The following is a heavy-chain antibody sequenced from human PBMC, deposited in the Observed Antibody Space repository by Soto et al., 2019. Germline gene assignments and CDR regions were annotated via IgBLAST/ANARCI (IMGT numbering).Heavy chain of an antibody. V-gene: IGHV1-69*10. CDR3: AKEKSRYDRSGYYRPDY. J-gene: IGHJ4*02. Sequence: SVKVSCKSSGDTFSSYAISWVRQAPGQGLEWIGGIIPMLGTPSYAQKFQDRVTITADKFTSTAYMELSGLRSEDTAVYYCAKEKSRYDRSGYYRPDYWGQGTLVTVSS. CDR1: GDTFSSYA. D-gene: IGHD3-22*01. CDR2: IIPMLGTP.